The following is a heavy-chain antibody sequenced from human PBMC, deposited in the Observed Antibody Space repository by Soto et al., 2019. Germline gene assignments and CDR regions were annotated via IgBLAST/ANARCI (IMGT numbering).Heavy chain of an antibody. CDR1: GFTFSNAW. D-gene: IGHD5-18*01. CDR3: TTGPIQLWLL. Sequence: EVQLVESGGGLVKPGGALRLSCAASGFTFSNAWMSWVRQAPGKGLEWVGRIKSKTDGGTTDYAAPVKGRFTISRHDSKYTLYLQMNSLKTEDTAVYYCTTGPIQLWLLWGQGTLVTVSS. V-gene: IGHV3-15*01. CDR2: IKSKTDGGTT. J-gene: IGHJ4*02.